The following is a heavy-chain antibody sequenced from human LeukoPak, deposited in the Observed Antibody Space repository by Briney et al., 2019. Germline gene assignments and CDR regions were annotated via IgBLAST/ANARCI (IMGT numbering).Heavy chain of an antibody. D-gene: IGHD3-22*01. V-gene: IGHV4-39*07. J-gene: IGHJ3*02. CDR2: IYYSGST. Sequence: NPSETLSLTCTVSGGSISSSSYYWGWIRQPPGKGLEWIGSIYYSGSTYYNPSLKSRVTISVDTSKNQFSLKLSSVTAADTAVYYCARNYYDSSGYYYEDAFDIWGQGTMVTVSS. CDR1: GGSISSSSYY. CDR3: ARNYYDSSGYYYEDAFDI.